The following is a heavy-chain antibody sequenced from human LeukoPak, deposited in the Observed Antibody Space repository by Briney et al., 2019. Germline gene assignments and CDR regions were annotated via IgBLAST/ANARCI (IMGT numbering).Heavy chain of an antibody. V-gene: IGHV3-23*01. D-gene: IGHD3-3*01. J-gene: IGHJ4*02. CDR2: IRGSGGGT. CDR3: AKDTIPGENFWSGPIPYYFDY. CDR1: GFTFSSYA. Sequence: GGSLRLSCAASGFTFSSYAMSWVRQAPGKGLEWVSAIRGSGGGTYYADSVKGRFTISRDNSKNTLYLQMNSLRAEDTAVYYCAKDTIPGENFWSGPIPYYFDYWGQGTLVTVSS.